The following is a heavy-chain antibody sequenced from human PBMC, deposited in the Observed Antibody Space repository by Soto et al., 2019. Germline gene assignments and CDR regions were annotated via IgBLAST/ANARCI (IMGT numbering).Heavy chain of an antibody. CDR2: ISWNSGSI. V-gene: IGHV3-9*01. D-gene: IGHD6-6*01. Sequence: VQLVESGGRLVQPGRSLRLSCAASGFTFDDYAMHWVRQAPGKGLEWVSHISWNSGSIGYADSVKGRFTISRDNAMNSLHLQMNSLRPEDTALYYSASADYSSSSLDYWGQGTLVTVSS. J-gene: IGHJ4*02. CDR3: ASADYSSSSLDY. CDR1: GFTFDDYA.